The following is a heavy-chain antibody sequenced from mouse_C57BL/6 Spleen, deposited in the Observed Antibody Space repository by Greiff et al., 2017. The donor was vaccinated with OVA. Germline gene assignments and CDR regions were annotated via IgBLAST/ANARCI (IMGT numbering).Heavy chain of an antibody. CDR3: ARGGVVAGRFDV. J-gene: IGHJ1*03. CDR2: ISSGSSTI. V-gene: IGHV5-17*01. D-gene: IGHD1-1*01. Sequence: EVNLVESGGGLVKPGGSLKLSCAASGFTFSDYGMHWVRQAPEKGLEWVAYISSGSSTIYYADTVKGRFTISRDNAKNTLFLQMTSLRSEDTAMYYCARGGVVAGRFDVWGTGTTVTVSS. CDR1: GFTFSDYG.